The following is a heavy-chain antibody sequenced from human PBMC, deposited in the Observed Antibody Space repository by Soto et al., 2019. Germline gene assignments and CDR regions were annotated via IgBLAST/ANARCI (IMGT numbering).Heavy chain of an antibody. J-gene: IGHJ6*02. Sequence: PGGSLRLSCAASGFTFSDYYMSWIRQAPGKGLEWVSYISSSGSTIYYADSVKGRFTISRDNAKNSLYLQMNSLRAEDTAVYYCAREGPYDSDYYYGMDVWGQGTTVTVSS. CDR1: GFTFSDYY. CDR2: ISSSGSTI. D-gene: IGHD3-3*01. V-gene: IGHV3-11*01. CDR3: AREGPYDSDYYYGMDV.